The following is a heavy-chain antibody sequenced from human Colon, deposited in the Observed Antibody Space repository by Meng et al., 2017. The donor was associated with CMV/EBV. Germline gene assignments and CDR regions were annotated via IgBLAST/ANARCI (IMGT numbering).Heavy chain of an antibody. CDR3: ARVWRGRWFAP. CDR1: GFTFTERY. V-gene: IGHV3-72*01. J-gene: IGHJ5*02. CDR2: IRNKANSNTT. D-gene: IGHD2-21*01. Sequence: AASGFTFTERYRDWVRLAPGKGLEWVGRIRNKANSNTTEYAAYVKGRFTISRDDSKNSVYLQMNSLKTEDTAVYYCARVWRGRWFAPWGQGTLVTVSS.